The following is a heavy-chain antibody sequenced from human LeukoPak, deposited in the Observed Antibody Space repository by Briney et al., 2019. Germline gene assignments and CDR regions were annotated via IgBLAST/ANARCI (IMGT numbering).Heavy chain of an antibody. D-gene: IGHD7-27*01. CDR3: ARSNSTGDPFDY. CDR1: GGTFSSYA. V-gene: IGHV1-69*05. CDR2: IIPIFGTA. J-gene: IGHJ4*02. Sequence: SVKVSCKASGGTFSSYATSWVRQAPGQGLEWMGRIIPIFGTANYAQKFQGRVTITTDESTSTAYMELSSLRSEDTAVYYCARSNSTGDPFDYWGQGTLVTVSS.